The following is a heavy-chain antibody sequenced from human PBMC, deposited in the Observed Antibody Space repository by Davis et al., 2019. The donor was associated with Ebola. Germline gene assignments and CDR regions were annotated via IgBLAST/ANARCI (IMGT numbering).Heavy chain of an antibody. CDR2: IYYSGLT. CDR1: GGSISSYY. Sequence: SETLSLTCTVSGGSISSYYWSWIRQPPGKGLEWIGYIYYSGLTTYSPSLASRVTISLDSSKNQLSLTLSSVTAADTAVYYCARASHDDAFDIWGQGTMVTVSS. CDR3: ARASHDDAFDI. J-gene: IGHJ3*02. V-gene: IGHV4-59*08.